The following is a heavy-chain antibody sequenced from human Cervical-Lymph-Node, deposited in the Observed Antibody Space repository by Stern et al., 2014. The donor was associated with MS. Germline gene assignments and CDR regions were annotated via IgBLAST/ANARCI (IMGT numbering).Heavy chain of an antibody. D-gene: IGHD2/OR15-2a*01. CDR1: GYTFRSYA. Sequence: QVQLMQSGAEVKKPGASVKVSCKASGYTFRSYAVHWVRQAPGQRPEWMGWINAGNGNTRYSQKFQGRVTITRDTSANIAYLELSSLRSQDTAVYYCARDLKEGNIMYYYGMDVWGQGTTVTVSS. J-gene: IGHJ6*01. CDR3: ARDLKEGNIMYYYGMDV. V-gene: IGHV1-3*01. CDR2: INAGNGNT.